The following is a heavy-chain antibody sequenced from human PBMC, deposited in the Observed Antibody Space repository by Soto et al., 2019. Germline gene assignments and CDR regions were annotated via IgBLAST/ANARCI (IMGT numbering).Heavy chain of an antibody. CDR2: INPNSGGT. CDR3: ARETLLWFGEGGMDV. D-gene: IGHD3-10*01. V-gene: IGHV1-2*04. J-gene: IGHJ6*02. CDR1: GYTFTGYY. Sequence: QVQLVQSGAEVKKPGASVKVSCKASGYTFTGYYMHWVRQAPGQGLEWMGWINPNSGGTNYAQKFQGWVTMTRDTSISTAYMELSRLRSDDTAVYYCARETLLWFGEGGMDVWGQGTTVTVSS.